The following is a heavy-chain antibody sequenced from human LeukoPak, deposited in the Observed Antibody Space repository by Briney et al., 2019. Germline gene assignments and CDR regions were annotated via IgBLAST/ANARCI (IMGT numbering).Heavy chain of an antibody. CDR2: IYTSGST. CDR3: ARRRDDSSGYAEAFDI. Sequence: PSETLSLTCTVSGGSISSYYWSWIRQPAGKGLEWIGRIYTSGSTNYNPSLKSRVTMSVDTSKNQFSLKLSSVTAADTAVYYCARRRDDSSGYAEAFDIWGQGTMVTVSS. D-gene: IGHD3-22*01. CDR1: GGSISSYY. V-gene: IGHV4-4*07. J-gene: IGHJ3*02.